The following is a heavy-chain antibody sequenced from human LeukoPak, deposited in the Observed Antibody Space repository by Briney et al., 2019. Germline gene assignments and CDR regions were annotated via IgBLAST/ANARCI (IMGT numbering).Heavy chain of an antibody. Sequence: GASVKVSCKASGYTFTNYDIHWVRQGPGQGLEWMGIVNPSGGGTSYAQKFQGRVTMTRDTSTSTVYMELSSLRSEDAAVYYCARPGHSSGSYYPDYWGQGTLDTITS. CDR1: GYTFTNYD. CDR3: ARPGHSSGSYYPDY. D-gene: IGHD3-22*01. J-gene: IGHJ4*02. CDR2: VNPSGGGT. V-gene: IGHV1-46*01.